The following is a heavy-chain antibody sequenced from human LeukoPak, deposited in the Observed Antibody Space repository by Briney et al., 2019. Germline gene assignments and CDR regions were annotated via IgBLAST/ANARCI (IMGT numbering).Heavy chain of an antibody. D-gene: IGHD3-3*01. V-gene: IGHV4-34*01. Sequence: SETLSLTCAVYGGSFSGYYWSWIRQPPGKGWEWIGEINHSGSTNYHPSLKSRVTISVDTSKNLFSLKLRSVTAADTAVYYCARVSLPFGVVIAYYFDYWGQGTLVTVSS. J-gene: IGHJ4*02. CDR3: ARVSLPFGVVIAYYFDY. CDR1: GGSFSGYY. CDR2: INHSGST.